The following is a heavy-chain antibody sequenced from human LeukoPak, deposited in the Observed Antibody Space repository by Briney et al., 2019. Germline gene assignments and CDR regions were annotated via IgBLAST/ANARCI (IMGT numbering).Heavy chain of an antibody. V-gene: IGHV4-59*11. Sequence: SETLSLTCTVSGGSISSHYWSWIRQPPGKGLEWIGYIYYSGSTNYNPSLKSRVTILVDTSKNQFSLKLSSVTAADTAVYYCTRVAYYYDAWGQGTMVTVSS. CDR1: GGSISSHY. CDR3: TRVAYYYDA. D-gene: IGHD3-10*01. J-gene: IGHJ3*01. CDR2: IYYSGST.